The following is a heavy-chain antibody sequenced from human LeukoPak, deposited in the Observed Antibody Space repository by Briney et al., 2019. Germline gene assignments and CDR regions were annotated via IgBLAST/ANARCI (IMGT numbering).Heavy chain of an antibody. V-gene: IGHV3-48*03. Sequence: GGSLRLSCAASGFTFSSYEMNWVRQAPGKGLEWVSYISSSGSTIYYADSVKGRFTISRDNAKNSLYLQMNSLRAEETAVYYCAELGITMIGGVWGKGTTVAISS. CDR3: AELGITMIGGV. J-gene: IGHJ6*04. CDR2: ISSSGSTI. D-gene: IGHD3-10*02. CDR1: GFTFSSYE.